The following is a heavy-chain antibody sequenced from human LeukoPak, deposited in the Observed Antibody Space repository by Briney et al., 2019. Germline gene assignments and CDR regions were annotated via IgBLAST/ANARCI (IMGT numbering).Heavy chain of an antibody. Sequence: KPSETLSLTCAVSGGSISSGGYSWSWIRQPPGKGLEWIGYIYYSGSTNYNPSLKSRVTISVDTSKNQFSLKLSSVTAADTAVYYCASHTYYYDSSGPHDAFDIWGQGTMVTVSS. D-gene: IGHD3-22*01. CDR1: GGSISSGGYS. CDR3: ASHTYYYDSSGPHDAFDI. V-gene: IGHV4-61*08. J-gene: IGHJ3*02. CDR2: IYYSGST.